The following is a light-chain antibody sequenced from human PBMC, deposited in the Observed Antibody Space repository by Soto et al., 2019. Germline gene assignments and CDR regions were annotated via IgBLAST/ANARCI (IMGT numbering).Light chain of an antibody. CDR1: QIISSSY. CDR3: YQYGGSPWYT. J-gene: IGKJ2*01. V-gene: IGKV3-20*01. Sequence: EIVLTQSPGTLSLAVGERATLSCRASQIISSSYLAWYQQRPGQAPKLLIYGASRRATGVPDRFSGSESGTDFTLTITRVEPEDFAVYYCYQYGGSPWYTFGQGTRLEV. CDR2: GAS.